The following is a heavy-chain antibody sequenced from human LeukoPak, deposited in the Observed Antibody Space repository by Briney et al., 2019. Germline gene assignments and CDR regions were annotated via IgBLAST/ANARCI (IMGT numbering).Heavy chain of an antibody. CDR2: ISWNSGSI. J-gene: IGHJ6*03. CDR1: AFTFSSYA. CDR3: ARDPYSGSYGNYYYYFMGV. Sequence: PGGSLRLSCAASAFTFSSYAMSWVRQAPGKGLEWVSGISWNSGSIGYADSVKGRFTISRDNAKNSLYLQMNSPRAEDTAVYYCARDPYSGSYGNYYYYFMGVWGKGTTVTISS. V-gene: IGHV3-20*04. D-gene: IGHD1-26*01.